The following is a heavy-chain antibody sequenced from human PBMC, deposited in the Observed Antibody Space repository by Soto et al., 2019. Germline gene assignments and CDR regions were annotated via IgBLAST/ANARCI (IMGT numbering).Heavy chain of an antibody. Sequence: GESLKISCKGSGYSFTSYWIGWVRQMPGKGLEWMGIIYPGDSDTRYSPSFQGQVAFSADKSISTAYLQWSGLRASDTAIYYCARRLSTGWFFDFWGQGTLVTVSS. D-gene: IGHD6-19*01. J-gene: IGHJ4*02. CDR3: ARRLSTGWFFDF. V-gene: IGHV5-51*01. CDR1: GYSFTSYW. CDR2: IYPGDSDT.